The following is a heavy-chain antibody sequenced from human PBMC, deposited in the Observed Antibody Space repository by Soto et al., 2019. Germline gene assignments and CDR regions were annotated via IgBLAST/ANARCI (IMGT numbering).Heavy chain of an antibody. CDR3: ARVSGSDYYGMDV. Sequence: QVQLQESGPGLVKPSGTLSLTCAVSGGSISSSYWWSWVRQPPGKGLEWIGEIYHSGSTNYNTSLKSRFTIAVDKSKNQFYLKVTSVTAADTAVYYCARVSGSDYYGMDVWGQGTTVTVSS. CDR2: IYHSGST. V-gene: IGHV4-4*02. CDR1: GGSISSSYW. J-gene: IGHJ6*02.